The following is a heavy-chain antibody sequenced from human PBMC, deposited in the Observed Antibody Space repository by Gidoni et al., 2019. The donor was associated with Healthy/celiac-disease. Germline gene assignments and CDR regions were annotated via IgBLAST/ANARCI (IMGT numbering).Heavy chain of an antibody. CDR1: GLSNRSSY. Sequence: QVQLQDLGPGLEKPSERLSLTCPAPGLSNRSSYWSWLRQPPGQGLEWIGYIYYRGSTNYNPSLKSRVTISVDTSKTQFPLKLSYVTAADPAVYYCARLAYGDYNNWFDPWGQGTLVTVSS. CDR2: IYYRGST. D-gene: IGHD4-17*01. CDR3: ARLAYGDYNNWFDP. J-gene: IGHJ5*02. V-gene: IGHV4-59*01.